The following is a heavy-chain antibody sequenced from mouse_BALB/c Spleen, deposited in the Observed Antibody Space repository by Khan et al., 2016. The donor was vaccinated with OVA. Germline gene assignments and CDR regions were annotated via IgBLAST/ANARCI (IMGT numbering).Heavy chain of an antibody. CDR3: ARGYFGNYEFAY. V-gene: IGHV1S132*01. D-gene: IGHD2-1*01. CDR2: IFPGTGTT. J-gene: IGHJ3*01. CDR1: GYTFTNYW. Sequence: VQLQESEAELVKPGASVKLSCKTSGYTFTNYWIQWIKQRPGQGLEWIGEIFPGTGTTYYNENFKGKATLTIDTSSTTAYMQLSSLTSEDSADYYCARGYFGNYEFAYWGQGTLVTVSA.